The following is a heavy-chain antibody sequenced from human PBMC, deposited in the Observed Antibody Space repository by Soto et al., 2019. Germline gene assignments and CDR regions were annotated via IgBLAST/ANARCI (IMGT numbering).Heavy chain of an antibody. J-gene: IGHJ2*01. V-gene: IGHV1-69*06. D-gene: IGHD3-22*01. CDR3: ARTKYDSSAYYYWYLGL. Sequence: QVELVQSGAEVKKPGSSVKVSCQASEDTFRNYAISWVRQAPGQGLEWMGGIIPIFGTANYAQKFQGRVTITADTSANTVYLDLSSLRSEDTAVYYCARTKYDSSAYYYWYLGLWGRGTLVTVSS. CDR1: EDTFRNYA. CDR2: IIPIFGTA.